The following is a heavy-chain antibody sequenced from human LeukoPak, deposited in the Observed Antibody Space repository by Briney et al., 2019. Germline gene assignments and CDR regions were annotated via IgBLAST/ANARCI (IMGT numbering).Heavy chain of an antibody. D-gene: IGHD3-10*01. Sequence: ASVKVSCKASGYTLTGYFMYWVRQAPGQGLEWMGWINHNSGGTNYAQKFQGRVTMTRDTSISTSYMELSRLRSDDTAVYYCARGDYGSGSHYSPNSYHMDVWGKGTTVTVSS. J-gene: IGHJ6*03. CDR2: INHNSGGT. CDR3: ARGDYGSGSHYSPNSYHMDV. CDR1: GYTLTGYF. V-gene: IGHV1-2*02.